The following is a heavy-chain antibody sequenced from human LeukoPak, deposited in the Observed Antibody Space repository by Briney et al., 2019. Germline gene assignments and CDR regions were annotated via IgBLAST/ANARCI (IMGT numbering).Heavy chain of an antibody. CDR3: ARDRLGRYFDWLTHDAFDI. CDR1: GFNFSSSA. V-gene: IGHV3-23*01. CDR2: VSGSGRGENT. J-gene: IGHJ3*02. D-gene: IGHD3-9*01. Sequence: PGGSLRLSCEASGFNFSSSAMSWVGQAPGKGLEWVSNVSGSGRGENTYYADSVKGRFTISRDNAKNSLYLKMNSLRAEDTAVYYCARDRLGRYFDWLTHDAFDIWGQGTMVTVSS.